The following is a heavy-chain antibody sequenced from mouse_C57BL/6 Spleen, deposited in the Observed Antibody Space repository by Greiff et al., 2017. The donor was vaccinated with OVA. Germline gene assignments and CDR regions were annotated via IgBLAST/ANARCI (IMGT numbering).Heavy chain of an antibody. D-gene: IGHD4-1*01. V-gene: IGHV5-17*01. Sequence: EVMLVESGGGLVKPGGSLKLSCAASGFTFSDYGMHWVRQAPEKGLEWVAYISSGSSTIYYADTVKGRFTISRDNAKNTLFLQMTSLRSEDTAMYYCAREGRLTGAMDYWGQGTSVTVSS. CDR2: ISSGSSTI. CDR1: GFTFSDYG. J-gene: IGHJ4*01. CDR3: AREGRLTGAMDY.